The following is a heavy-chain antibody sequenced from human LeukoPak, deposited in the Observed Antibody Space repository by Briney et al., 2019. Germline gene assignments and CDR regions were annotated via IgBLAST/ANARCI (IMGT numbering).Heavy chain of an antibody. V-gene: IGHV4-34*01. CDR2: INHSGST. CDR3: ARSYYYDSSGYPY. J-gene: IGHJ4*02. Sequence: SETLSLTCAVYGGSFSGYYWSWIRQPPGKGLEWIGEINHSGSTNYNPSLKSRLTISVDTSKNQFSLKLSSVTAADTAAYYCARSYYYDSSGYPYWGQGTLVTVSS. CDR1: GGSFSGYY. D-gene: IGHD3-22*01.